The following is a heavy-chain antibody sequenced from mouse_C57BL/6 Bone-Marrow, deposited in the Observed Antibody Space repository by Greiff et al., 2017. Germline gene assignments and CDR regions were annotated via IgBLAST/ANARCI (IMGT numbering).Heavy chain of an antibody. Sequence: EVKLMESGPGLVKPSQSLSLTCSVTGYSITSGYYWNWIRQFPGNKLEWMGYISYDGSNNYHPSLKNLISNTRDTYKNQWFMKLNAETTENTATYNCARGGGYDVSDYWGQGTTLTVSS. D-gene: IGHD2-2*01. CDR1: GYSITSGYY. CDR3: ARGGGYDVSDY. J-gene: IGHJ2*01. V-gene: IGHV3-6*01. CDR2: ISYDGSN.